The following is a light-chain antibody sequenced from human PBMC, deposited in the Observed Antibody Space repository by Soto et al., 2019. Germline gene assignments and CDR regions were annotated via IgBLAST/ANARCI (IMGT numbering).Light chain of an antibody. Sequence: EIVMTQSPVTLSVSPGESATLSCRASERISNNLAWYQQKPGQAPRLLIYGTSSGATGIPDRFSGSGSGTDFTLTISRLEPEDFAVYYCQQYGSSHLRTFGQGTKVDIK. V-gene: IGKV3-20*01. J-gene: IGKJ1*01. CDR2: GTS. CDR3: QQYGSSHLRT. CDR1: ERISNN.